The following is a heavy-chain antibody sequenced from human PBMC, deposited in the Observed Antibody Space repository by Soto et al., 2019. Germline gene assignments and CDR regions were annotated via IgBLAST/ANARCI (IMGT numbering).Heavy chain of an antibody. J-gene: IGHJ6*03. CDR3: ARVPSGGRLFTRYYYYMDV. CDR1: GYTFTSYD. Sequence: ASVKVSCKASGYTFTSYDINWVRQATGQGLEWMGWMNPNSGNTGYAQKFQGRVTMTRNTSISTAYMELSSLRSEDTAVYYCARVPSGGRLFTRYYYYMDVWGKGTTVTVSS. V-gene: IGHV1-8*01. D-gene: IGHD3-16*01. CDR2: MNPNSGNT.